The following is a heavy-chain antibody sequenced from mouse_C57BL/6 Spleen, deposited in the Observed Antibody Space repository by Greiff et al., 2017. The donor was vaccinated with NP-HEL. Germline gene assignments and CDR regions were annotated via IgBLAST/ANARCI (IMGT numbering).Heavy chain of an antibody. Sequence: VQLVESGAELARPGASVKLSCKASGYTFTSYGISWVKQRTGQGLEWIGEIYPRSGNTYYNEKFKGKATLTADKSSSTTYMELRSLTSEDSAVYFCARDYDYGYAMDYWGQGTSVTVSS. CDR2: IYPRSGNT. CDR3: ARDYDYGYAMDY. CDR1: GYTFTSYG. D-gene: IGHD2-4*01. J-gene: IGHJ4*01. V-gene: IGHV1-81*01.